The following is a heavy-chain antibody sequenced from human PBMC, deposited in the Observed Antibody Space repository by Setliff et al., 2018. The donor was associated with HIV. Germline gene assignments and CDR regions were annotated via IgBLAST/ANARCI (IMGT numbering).Heavy chain of an antibody. CDR3: VFGLRFSPFDN. Sequence: SETLSLTCTVSGGSISSGSYYWSWMRQPAGKGLEWIGHIYTSGSTYYNPSLKSRVTISVDTSKNHLSLKLTSVTAADTGLYYCVFGLRFSPFDNWGQGTLVTVSS. J-gene: IGHJ4*02. CDR2: IYTSGST. CDR1: GGSISSGSYY. D-gene: IGHD5-12*01. V-gene: IGHV4-61*09.